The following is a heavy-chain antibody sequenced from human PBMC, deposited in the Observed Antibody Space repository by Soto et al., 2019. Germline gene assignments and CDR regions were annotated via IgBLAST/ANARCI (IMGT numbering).Heavy chain of an antibody. CDR3: ARGGSGWYKDGMDV. Sequence: QVQLVESGGGVVQPGRSLRLSCAASGFTFSSYAMHWVRQAPGKGLEWVAVISYDGSNKYYADSVKGRFTISRDNSKHTLYLPMNSLRAEDTAVYYCARGGSGWYKDGMDVWGQGTTVTVSS. CDR1: GFTFSSYA. V-gene: IGHV3-30-3*01. D-gene: IGHD6-19*01. J-gene: IGHJ6*02. CDR2: ISYDGSNK.